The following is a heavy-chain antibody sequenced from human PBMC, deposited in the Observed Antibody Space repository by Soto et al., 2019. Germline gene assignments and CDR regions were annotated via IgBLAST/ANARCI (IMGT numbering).Heavy chain of an antibody. Sequence: GSGPTLVNPTQTLTLTCTFSGFSLSTSGVGVGWIRQPPGKALEWLALIYWNDDKRYSPSLKSRLTITKDTSKNQVVLTMTNMDPVDTATYYCAHSIAVVAARYYYYYGMDVWGQGTTVTVSS. D-gene: IGHD2-15*01. V-gene: IGHV2-5*01. J-gene: IGHJ6*02. CDR2: IYWNDDK. CDR3: AHSIAVVAARYYYYYGMDV. CDR1: GFSLSTSGVG.